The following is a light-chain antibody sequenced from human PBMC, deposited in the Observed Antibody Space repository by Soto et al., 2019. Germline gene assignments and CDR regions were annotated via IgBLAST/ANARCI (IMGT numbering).Light chain of an antibody. CDR2: EAF. CDR3: SSYTSSSTLV. J-gene: IGLJ2*01. V-gene: IGLV2-14*02. CDR1: SSDVGSGNV. Sequence: QSALTQPASVSGSPGQSITISCTGTSSDVGSGNVVSWYQHYPGKAPQLMIYEAFQRPSGVSSRFSGSKFGNTASLTISGLQAEDEADYYCSSYTSSSTLVFGGGTQLTVL.